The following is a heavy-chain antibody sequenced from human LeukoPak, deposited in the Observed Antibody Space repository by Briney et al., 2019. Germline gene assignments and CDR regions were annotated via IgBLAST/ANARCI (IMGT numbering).Heavy chain of an antibody. CDR1: GYTFTSYG. CDR3: ARDPHSGTAVFDL. Sequence: ASVKVSCKASGYTFTSYGFSWVRQAPGQGLEWMGWISAYNGNTNYAQKLQGRLTMTTDTSTSTAYMELRSLRPDDTSLYHCARDPHSGTAVFDLWGQGTMVTVS. J-gene: IGHJ3*01. CDR2: ISAYNGNT. V-gene: IGHV1-18*01. D-gene: IGHD3-10*01.